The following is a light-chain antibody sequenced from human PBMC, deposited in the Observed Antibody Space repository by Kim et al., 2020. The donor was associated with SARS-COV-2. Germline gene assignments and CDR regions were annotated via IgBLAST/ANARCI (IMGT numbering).Light chain of an antibody. V-gene: IGLV5-45*01. J-gene: IGLJ3*02. CDR1: SDINVGTYR. CDR2: FKSDSDK. CDR3: MIWHTSAWV. Sequence: LTCTLRSDINVGTYRIYWYQQKPGSPPQYLLRFKSDSDKQQGSGVPSRFSGSKDTSANAGILLISGLQSEDEADYYCMIWHTSAWVFGGGTQLTVL.